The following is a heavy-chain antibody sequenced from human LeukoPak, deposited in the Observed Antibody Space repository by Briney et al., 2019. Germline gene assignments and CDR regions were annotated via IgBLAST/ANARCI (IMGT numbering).Heavy chain of an antibody. CDR2: ISSDPTSI. V-gene: IGHV3-48*04. J-gene: IGHJ4*02. CDR3: AREMTGISAADF. D-gene: IGHD6-13*01. Sequence: PGGSLRLSCVASGFIFKIYSMNWVRQAPGKGLEWVSYISSDPTSIDYADSVKGRFTISRDNAKNSLYLQMNSLRAEDTAVYYCAREMTGISAADFWGQGTLVTVSS. CDR1: GFIFKIYS.